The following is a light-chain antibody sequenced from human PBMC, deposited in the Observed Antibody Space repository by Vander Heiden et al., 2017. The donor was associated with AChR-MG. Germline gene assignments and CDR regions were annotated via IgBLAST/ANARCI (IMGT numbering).Light chain of an antibody. V-gene: IGLV1-40*01. CDR1: SSNIGAGYF. J-gene: IGLJ2*01. CDR2: DNT. Sequence: QSVLTQPPSVSGAPGQTVTIPCTVSSSNIGAGYFLLRFHRLPGTAPKLLIYDNTNRPSGVPERFSGSKSGTSVSLAITGLQAEDGADYYCQSYDSSLSAVVFGGGTKLTVL. CDR3: QSYDSSLSAVV.